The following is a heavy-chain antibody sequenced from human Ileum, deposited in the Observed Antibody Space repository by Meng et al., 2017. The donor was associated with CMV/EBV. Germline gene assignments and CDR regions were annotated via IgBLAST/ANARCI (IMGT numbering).Heavy chain of an antibody. CDR2: IYYSGST. CDR1: GGSVSSGSYY. D-gene: IGHD2-2*01. CDR3: ARDCSSTSCDDAFDI. V-gene: IGHV4-61*01. Sequence: SETLSLTCTVSGGSVSSGSYYWSWIRQPPGKGLEWIGYIYYSGSTNYHPSLKSRVTISVDTSKNQFSLKLSSVTAADTAVYYCARDCSSTSCDDAFDIWGQGTMVTVSS. J-gene: IGHJ3*02.